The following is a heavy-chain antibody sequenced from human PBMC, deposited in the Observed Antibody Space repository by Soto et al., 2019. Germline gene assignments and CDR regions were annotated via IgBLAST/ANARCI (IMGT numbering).Heavy chain of an antibody. CDR2: ISLYSDGA. CDR1: GYTFSNYG. CDR3: ARVVPGAEAWFGP. Sequence: QVQLVQSGGEVKRPGASVKVSCKTSGYTFSNYGITWVRQAPGQPLEWLGWISLYSDGANYAQKFQGRVSMTTDTSTTIAYVELRSLRSDDTAVYYCARVVPGAEAWFGPWGQGSLVTVSS. D-gene: IGHD2-2*01. V-gene: IGHV1-18*01. J-gene: IGHJ5*02.